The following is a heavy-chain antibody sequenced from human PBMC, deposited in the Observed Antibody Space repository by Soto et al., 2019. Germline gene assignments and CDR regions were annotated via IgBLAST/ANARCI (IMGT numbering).Heavy chain of an antibody. CDR2: IYWDDDK. J-gene: IGHJ4*02. D-gene: IGHD3-22*01. Sequence: QITLKESGPTLVKPTQTLTLTCTFSGFSLSTSGVGVGWIRQPPGKALEWLALIYWDDDKRYSPSLKSRLTITKDTSNNQVVLTMTNMDPVDTATYYCAHTQIVVVTNPYYFDYWGQGTLATVSA. V-gene: IGHV2-5*02. CDR1: GFSLSTSGVG. CDR3: AHTQIVVVTNPYYFDY.